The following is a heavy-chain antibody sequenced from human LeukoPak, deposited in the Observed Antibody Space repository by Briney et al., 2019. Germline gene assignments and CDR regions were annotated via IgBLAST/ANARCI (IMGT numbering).Heavy chain of an antibody. Sequence: GASVKVSCKASGYTFTSYYMHWVRQAPGQGLEWMGIINPSGGSTSYAQKFQGRVTMTRDTSTSTVYMELSSLRSEDTTGYYCARDSPRVYYGSGSYYNALGYWGQGTLVTVSS. V-gene: IGHV1-46*01. CDR2: INPSGGST. J-gene: IGHJ4*02. CDR3: ARDSPRVYYGSGSYYNALGY. CDR1: GYTFTSYY. D-gene: IGHD3-10*01.